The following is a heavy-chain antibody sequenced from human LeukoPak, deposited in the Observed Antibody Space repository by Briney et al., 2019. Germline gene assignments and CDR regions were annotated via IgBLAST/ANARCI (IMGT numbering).Heavy chain of an antibody. CDR2: IIPIFGTA. D-gene: IGHD4-17*01. J-gene: IGHJ6*02. CDR1: GGTFSSCA. Sequence: SVKVSCKASGGTFSSCAISWVRQAPGQGLEWMGGIIPIFGTANYAQKFQGRVTITADESTSTAYMELSSLRSEDTAVYYCARADYGDSDYDYYYYGMDVWGQGTTVTVSS. CDR3: ARADYGDSDYDYYYYGMDV. V-gene: IGHV1-69*13.